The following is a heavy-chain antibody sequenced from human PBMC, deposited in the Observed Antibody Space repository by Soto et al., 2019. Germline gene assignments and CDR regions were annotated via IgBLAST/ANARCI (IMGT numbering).Heavy chain of an antibody. Sequence: GGSLRLSCAASGFTFSSYGMHWVRQAPGKGLEWVAVIWYDGSNKYYADSVKGRFTISRDNSKNTLYLQMNSLRAEDTAVYYCARGHYDTAFDYWGQGTLVTVSS. D-gene: IGHD3-3*01. CDR3: ARGHYDTAFDY. J-gene: IGHJ4*02. CDR1: GFTFSSYG. V-gene: IGHV3-33*01. CDR2: IWYDGSNK.